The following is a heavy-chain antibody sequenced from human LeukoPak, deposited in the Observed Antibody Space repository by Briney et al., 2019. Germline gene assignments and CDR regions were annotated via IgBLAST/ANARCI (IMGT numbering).Heavy chain of an antibody. Sequence: ASVKVSCKASGGTFSSYAISWVRQAPGQGLEWMGGIIPIFGTANYAQKFQGRVTITTDESTSTAYMELSSLRSEDTAVYYCARGRTSRRANWFDPWGQGTLVTVSS. V-gene: IGHV1-69*05. CDR3: ARGRTSRRANWFDP. J-gene: IGHJ5*02. CDR1: GGTFSSYA. CDR2: IIPIFGTA.